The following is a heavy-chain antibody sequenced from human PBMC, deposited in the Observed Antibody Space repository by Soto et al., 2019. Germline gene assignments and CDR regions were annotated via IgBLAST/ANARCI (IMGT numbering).Heavy chain of an antibody. V-gene: IGHV4-59*01. CDR1: GGSISNYY. D-gene: IGHD3-22*01. CDR3: ARFYDSSGSNWFDP. J-gene: IGHJ5*02. Sequence: SETLSLTCTVSGGSISNYYCNWIRQPPGKGLEWIGYIHNTGSTNYNPSLTSRVTMSLDTSKNQFSLKLSSVTAADTAVYYCARFYDSSGSNWFDPWGQGTRVTVSS. CDR2: IHNTGST.